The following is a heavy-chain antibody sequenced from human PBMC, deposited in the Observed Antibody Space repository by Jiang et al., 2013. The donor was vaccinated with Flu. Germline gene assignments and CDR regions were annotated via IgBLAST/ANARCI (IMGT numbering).Heavy chain of an antibody. D-gene: IGHD3-16*01. J-gene: IGHJ2*01. V-gene: IGHV1-46*01. Sequence: RQAPGEGLEWMGTINPSGGSTNYAQKFQGRVTLTKDTSTSAVDMELKRLRSDDTAVYYCGRGWGSDWYFDLWGRGTLVTVSS. CDR3: GRGWGSDWYFDL. CDR2: INPSGGST.